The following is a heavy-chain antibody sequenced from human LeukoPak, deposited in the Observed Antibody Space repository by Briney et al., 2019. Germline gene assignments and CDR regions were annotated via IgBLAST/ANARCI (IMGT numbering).Heavy chain of an antibody. V-gene: IGHV3-7*01. Sequence: GGSLRLSCAASGFTFSGYWMTWVRQAPGKGLEWVANIKQDGSNKYYADSVKGRFTISRDNSKNTLYLQMNSLRAEDTAVYYCARDQGDYWGQGTLVTVSS. CDR2: IKQDGSNK. J-gene: IGHJ4*02. CDR3: ARDQGDY. CDR1: GFTFSGYW.